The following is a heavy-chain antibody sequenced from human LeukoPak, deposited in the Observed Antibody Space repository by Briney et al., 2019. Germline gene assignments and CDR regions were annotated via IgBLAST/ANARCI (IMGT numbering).Heavy chain of an antibody. Sequence: GGSLRLSCAASGFTFSGYSMNWVRQAPGKGLEYVSYISSTSGTIYHADSVKGRFTISRDNAKNSLYLQMNSLRDEDTAVYYCARGFGDWGLSWFDPWGQGTLVTVSS. CDR1: GFTFSGYS. V-gene: IGHV3-48*02. CDR2: ISSTSGTI. D-gene: IGHD3-10*01. CDR3: ARGFGDWGLSWFDP. J-gene: IGHJ5*02.